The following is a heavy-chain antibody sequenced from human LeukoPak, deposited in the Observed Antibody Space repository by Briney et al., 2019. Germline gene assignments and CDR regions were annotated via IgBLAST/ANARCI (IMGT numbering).Heavy chain of an antibody. D-gene: IGHD2-15*01. CDR1: GGSISSYY. Sequence: SETLSPTCTVSGGSISSYYWSWIRQPPGKGLEWIGYIYYSGSTNYNPSLKSRVTISVDTSKNQFSLKLSSVTAADTAVYYCAREKYCSGGSCYDDAFDIWGQGTMVTVSS. J-gene: IGHJ3*02. V-gene: IGHV4-59*01. CDR3: AREKYCSGGSCYDDAFDI. CDR2: IYYSGST.